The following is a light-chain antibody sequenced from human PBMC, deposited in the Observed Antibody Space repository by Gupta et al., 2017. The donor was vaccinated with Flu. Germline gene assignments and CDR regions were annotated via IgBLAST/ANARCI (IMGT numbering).Light chain of an antibody. CDR1: SSDIGSYEF. J-gene: IGLJ3*02. Sequence: ITISCTGTSSDIGSYEFFSYYQQHSGKGHKLIISEVRRRSSGVAGRFSGSQSDNTASLTISGLQADDEAFYYCRSGTISSTLMFGGGTKLTVL. V-gene: IGLV2-14*02. CDR3: RSGTISSTLM. CDR2: EVR.